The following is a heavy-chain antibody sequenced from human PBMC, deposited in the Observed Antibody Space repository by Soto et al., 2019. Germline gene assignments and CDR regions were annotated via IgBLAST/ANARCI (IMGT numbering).Heavy chain of an antibody. J-gene: IGHJ4*02. CDR2: INHSGST. V-gene: IGHV4-34*01. D-gene: IGHD3-16*01. CDR1: SGSCSGYY. Sequence: TLSLTNAEKSGSCSGYYWSWIRQPPGKGLEWIGEINHSGSTNYNPSLKSRVTISVDTSKNQFSLKLSSVTAADTAVYYCARGPPFHWGKVTLVTVS. CDR3: ARGPPFH.